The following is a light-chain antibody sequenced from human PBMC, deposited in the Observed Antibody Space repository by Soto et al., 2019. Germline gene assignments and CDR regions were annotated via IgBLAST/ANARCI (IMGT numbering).Light chain of an antibody. V-gene: IGKV3-20*01. CDR2: AAS. Sequence: IVLTQSPGALSLSPGEGATLSCRASQSIKNNFLDWYQQRPGQAPRLLIHAASIRASGIPDRFTGTASGTDFTLAISRLEPDDCAVYYCQQYGTSLTFGGGTRVE. CDR3: QQYGTSLT. CDR1: QSIKNNF. J-gene: IGKJ4*01.